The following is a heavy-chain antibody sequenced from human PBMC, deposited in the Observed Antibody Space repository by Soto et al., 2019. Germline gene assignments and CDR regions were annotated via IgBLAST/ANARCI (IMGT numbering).Heavy chain of an antibody. CDR2: ITSHNNYI. CDR1: GFTFSSSN. D-gene: IGHD6-19*01. Sequence: GGSLRLSCTASGFTFSSSNMNWVRQAPGKGLEWISSITSHNNYIYYADSVKGRFTISRDNAKNSLYLQLNSLRAEDTAVYYCARYDSGSGWYFDYWGQGTLVTGSS. J-gene: IGHJ4*02. V-gene: IGHV3-21*01. CDR3: ARYDSGSGWYFDY.